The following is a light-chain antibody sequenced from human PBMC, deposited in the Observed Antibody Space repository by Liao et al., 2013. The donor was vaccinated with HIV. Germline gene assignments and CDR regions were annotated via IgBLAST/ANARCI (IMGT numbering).Light chain of an antibody. CDR1: KLGDKY. J-gene: IGLJ3*02. CDR3: QAWDSSTGV. V-gene: IGLV3-1*01. Sequence: SSELTQPPSVSVSPGQTASITCSGDKLGDKYACWYQQKPGHSPVLVIYQDNKRPSGIPERFSGSNSGNTATLTISGTQAMDEADYYCQAWDSSTGVFGGGTKLTVL. CDR2: QDN.